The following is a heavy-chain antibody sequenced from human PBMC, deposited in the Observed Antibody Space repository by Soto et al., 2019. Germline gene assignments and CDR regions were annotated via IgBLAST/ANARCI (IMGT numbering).Heavy chain of an antibody. J-gene: IGHJ4*02. V-gene: IGHV4-61*01. CDR2: IYYSGST. Sequence: QVQLQESGPGLVKPSETLSLTCTVSGGSVSSGSYYWSWIRQPPGKGLEWIGYIYYSGSTNYNPSLKRRVTLSVDTSKNQFSLKLSSVTAADTAVYYCARAKSGYYPTEFDFWGQGPLVTVSS. D-gene: IGHD3-22*01. CDR1: GGSVSSGSYY. CDR3: ARAKSGYYPTEFDF.